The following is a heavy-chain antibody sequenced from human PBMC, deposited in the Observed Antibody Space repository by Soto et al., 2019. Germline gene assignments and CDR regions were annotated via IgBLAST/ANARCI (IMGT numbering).Heavy chain of an antibody. CDR1: GFTFSSYA. Sequence: HPGGSLRLSCAASGFTFSSYAMSWVRQAPGKGLEWVSAISGSGGSTYYADSVRGRFTISRDNSQNTLYLQMDSLTVDDTAIYYCAKDEESGHYSRFWPNNNFFDPWGQGTLVTVSS. CDR3: AKDEESGHYSRFWPNNNFFDP. D-gene: IGHD6-13*01. V-gene: IGHV3-23*01. CDR2: ISGSGGST. J-gene: IGHJ5*02.